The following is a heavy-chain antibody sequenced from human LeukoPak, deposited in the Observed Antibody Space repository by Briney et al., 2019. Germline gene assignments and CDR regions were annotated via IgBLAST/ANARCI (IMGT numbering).Heavy chain of an antibody. CDR1: GGSISSSHHY. J-gene: IGHJ6*02. V-gene: IGHV4-39*01. D-gene: IGHD2-2*01. CDR2: IYSSGST. Sequence: SETLSLTCAVSGGSISSSHHYWGWIRQPPGKGLEWIGVIYSSGSTYYNPSLRTRVTISVDTSKNQFSLNLSSVTAADTAVYYCARGPAGGYCSSTSCLYYGMDVWGQGTTVTVSS. CDR3: ARGPAGGYCSSTSCLYYGMDV.